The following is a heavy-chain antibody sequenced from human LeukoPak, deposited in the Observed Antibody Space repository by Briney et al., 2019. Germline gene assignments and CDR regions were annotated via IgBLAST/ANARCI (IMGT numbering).Heavy chain of an antibody. V-gene: IGHV3-74*01. CDR1: GFTFSNYW. CDR3: IRDLRSADL. Sequence: GGSLRLSCVASGFTFSNYWMHWVRQPPGKGLVWVSRIYVDGRTTNYADSVKGRFTISRDNAKNTAYLEMNSLSVEDTATYYCIRDLRSADLWGQGTLVTVTS. CDR2: IYVDGRTT. J-gene: IGHJ5*02.